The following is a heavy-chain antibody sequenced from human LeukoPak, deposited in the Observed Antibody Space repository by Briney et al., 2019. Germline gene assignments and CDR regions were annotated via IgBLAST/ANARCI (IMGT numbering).Heavy chain of an antibody. Sequence: GGSLRLSCAASGFTFSSYTMTWVRQAPGKGLEWVSSFGVSTGRTYYANSVKGRFTTSRDNSKNTLYLQMNSLRADDTAVYYCAKAKVLWFGELAYWGQGILVTVSS. V-gene: IGHV3-23*01. D-gene: IGHD3-10*01. CDR3: AKAKVLWFGELAY. J-gene: IGHJ4*02. CDR1: GFTFSSYT. CDR2: FGVSTGRT.